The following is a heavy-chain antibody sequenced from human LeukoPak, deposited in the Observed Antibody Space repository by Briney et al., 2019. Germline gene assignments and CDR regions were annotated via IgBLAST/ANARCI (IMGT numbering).Heavy chain of an antibody. CDR2: IIPIFGTA. J-gene: IGHJ6*03. V-gene: IGHV1-69*13. CDR1: GGTFSSYA. Sequence: SVKVSCKASGGTFSSYAISWVRQAPGQGLEWMGGIIPIFGTANYAQKLQGRVTITADESTSTAYMELSSLRSEDTAVYYCARDKEEMATITYYYYYMDVWGKGTTVTVSS. CDR3: ARDKEEMATITYYYYYMDV. D-gene: IGHD5-24*01.